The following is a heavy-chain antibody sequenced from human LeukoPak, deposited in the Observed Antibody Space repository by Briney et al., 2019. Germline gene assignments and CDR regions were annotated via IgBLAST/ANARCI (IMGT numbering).Heavy chain of an antibody. V-gene: IGHV4-30-2*01. Sequence: PSETLSLTCTVSGGSISSGGYYWSWIRQPPGKGLEWIGYIYHSGSTYYNPSLKSRVTISVDRSKNQFSLKLSSVTAADTAVYYCARAVGGSSSPIDYWGQGTLVTVSS. CDR1: GGSISSGGYY. D-gene: IGHD6-6*01. CDR3: ARAVGGSSSPIDY. J-gene: IGHJ4*02. CDR2: IYHSGST.